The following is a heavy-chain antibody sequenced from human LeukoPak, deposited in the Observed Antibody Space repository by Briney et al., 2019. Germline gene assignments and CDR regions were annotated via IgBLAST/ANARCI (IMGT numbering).Heavy chain of an antibody. CDR2: ISYDGSNK. CDR1: GFTFSSYG. J-gene: IGHJ4*02. D-gene: IGHD5-24*01. Sequence: PGGSLRLSCAASGFTFSSYGMHWVRQAPGKGLEWVAVISYDGSNKYYADSVKGRFTISRDNSKNTVNLQMNSLRPEDTAMYYCARGVEMATIGLFDYWGQGTLVTVSS. V-gene: IGHV3-30*03. CDR3: ARGVEMATIGLFDY.